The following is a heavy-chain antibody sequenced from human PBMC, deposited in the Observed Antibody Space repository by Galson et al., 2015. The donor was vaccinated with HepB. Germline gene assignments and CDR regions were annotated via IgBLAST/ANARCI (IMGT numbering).Heavy chain of an antibody. J-gene: IGHJ3*02. Sequence: SLRLSCATSGFTFSNAWMSWVRQAPGKGLEWVGRIKSKTDGGTTDYAAPVKGRFTISRDGSKNTLYLQMNSLKTEDTAVYYCTTPEYCGGDCYVAFDIWGQGTMVTVSS. CDR1: GFTFSNAW. V-gene: IGHV3-15*01. CDR3: TTPEYCGGDCYVAFDI. D-gene: IGHD2-21*02. CDR2: IKSKTDGGTT.